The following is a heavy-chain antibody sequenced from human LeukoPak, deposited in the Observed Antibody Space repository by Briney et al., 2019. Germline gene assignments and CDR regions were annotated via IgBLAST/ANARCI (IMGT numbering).Heavy chain of an antibody. V-gene: IGHV6-1*01. CDR2: TYYRSKWYT. CDR3: ARGVHRFDP. CDR1: GDSVSNKSAV. D-gene: IGHD2-8*01. Sequence: SQTLSLTCAISGDSVSNKSAVWNWIRQSPSRGLEWLGRTYYRSKWYTDYAVSVKSRITINPDTSKNQFSLQLNSVTPEDTAVYYCARGVHRFDPWGQGTLVTVSS. J-gene: IGHJ5*02.